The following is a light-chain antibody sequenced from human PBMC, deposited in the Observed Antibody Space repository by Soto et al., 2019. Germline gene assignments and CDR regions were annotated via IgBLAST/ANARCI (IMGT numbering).Light chain of an antibody. V-gene: IGKV3D-15*01. CDR3: QQYNNWPPKT. Sequence: EIVMTQSPPTLSVSPGERATLSCRASQSVGSKLAWYQQRPGQAPRLLIYDASNRATGIPARFSGSGSGTDFTLTISSLEPEDFAVYYCQQYNNWPPKTFGQGTKVDIK. J-gene: IGKJ1*01. CDR2: DAS. CDR1: QSVGSK.